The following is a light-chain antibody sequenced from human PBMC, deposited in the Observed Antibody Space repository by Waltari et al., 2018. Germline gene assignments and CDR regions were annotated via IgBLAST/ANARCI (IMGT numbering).Light chain of an antibody. CDR2: QDT. Sequence: SYELTQPPSVSVSPGQTASLPCSGDKLGNKYACWYQQKPGQAPVVVLYQDTKRPSGIPERFSGSNSGNTATLTISGTQAMDEADYYCQAWDSSTVVFGGGTKLTVL. J-gene: IGLJ2*01. V-gene: IGLV3-1*01. CDR1: KLGNKY. CDR3: QAWDSSTVV.